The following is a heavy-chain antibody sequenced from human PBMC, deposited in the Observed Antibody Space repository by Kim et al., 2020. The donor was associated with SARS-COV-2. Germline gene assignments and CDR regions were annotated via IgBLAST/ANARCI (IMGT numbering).Heavy chain of an antibody. D-gene: IGHD2-21*02. CDR2: IIPIFGTA. J-gene: IGHJ6*02. CDR1: GGTFSSYA. V-gene: IGHV1-69*13. CDR3: ARGQDAIPVCGGDCYSSHRGWGYYYYYGMDV. Sequence: SVKVSCKASGGTFSSYAISWVRQAPGQGLEWMGGIIPIFGTANYAQKFQGRVTITADESTSTAYMELSSLRSEDTAVYYCARGQDAIPVCGGDCYSSHRGWGYYYYYGMDVWSQGTTVTVSS.